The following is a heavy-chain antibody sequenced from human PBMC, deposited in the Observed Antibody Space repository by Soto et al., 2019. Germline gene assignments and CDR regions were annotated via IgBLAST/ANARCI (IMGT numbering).Heavy chain of an antibody. CDR3: ARDYYDSSGYLGY. J-gene: IGHJ4*02. Sequence: PGGSLRLSCAASGFTFNNAWMSWVRQAPGKGLEWIGRIKSKTDGGTTDYAAPVKGGFAISRDDSENTLSLQMNSLRAEDTAVYYCARDYYDSSGYLGYWGQGTLVTVSS. V-gene: IGHV3-15*01. CDR2: IKSKTDGGTT. CDR1: GFTFNNAW. D-gene: IGHD3-22*01.